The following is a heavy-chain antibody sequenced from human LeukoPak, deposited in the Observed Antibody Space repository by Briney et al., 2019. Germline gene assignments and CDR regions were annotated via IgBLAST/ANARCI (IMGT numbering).Heavy chain of an antibody. Sequence: ASEKVPCKASGYTFTSYDINWVRQATGQGLEWMGWMNPNSGNTGYAQKFQGRVTITRNTSISTAYMELSSLRSEDTAVYYCARRSAYGDYVRRRVARGAFDIWGQGTMVTVSS. D-gene: IGHD4-17*01. CDR1: GYTFTSYD. CDR2: MNPNSGNT. J-gene: IGHJ3*02. V-gene: IGHV1-8*03. CDR3: ARRSAYGDYVRRRVARGAFDI.